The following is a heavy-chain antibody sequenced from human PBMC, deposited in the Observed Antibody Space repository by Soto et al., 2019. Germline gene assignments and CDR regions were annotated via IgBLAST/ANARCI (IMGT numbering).Heavy chain of an antibody. CDR1: GYSISSGYY. V-gene: IGHV4-38-2*02. J-gene: IGHJ4*02. CDR2: IYHSGST. CDR3: ARDLRRSPKTTSCRYCFDY. Sequence: SETLSLTCTVSGYSISSGYYWGWIRQPPGKGLEWIGSIYHSGSTYYKPSLKSRVTISVDTSKNQFPLKLSSVTAADTAVYYCARDLRRSPKTTSCRYCFDYWGQGTLVTVSS. D-gene: IGHD2-2*01.